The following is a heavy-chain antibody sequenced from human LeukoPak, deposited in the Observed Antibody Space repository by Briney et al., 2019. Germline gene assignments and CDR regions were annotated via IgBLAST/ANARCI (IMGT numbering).Heavy chain of an antibody. CDR2: IIPIFGTA. V-gene: IGHV1-69*01. J-gene: IGHJ5*02. CDR3: ARDYDFWSGYFLRKGFDP. D-gene: IGHD3-3*01. Sequence: SVKVSCKASGGTFSSYAISWVRQAPGQGLEWMGGIIPIFGTANYAQKFQGRVTITADESTSTAYMELSSLRSEDTAVYYCARDYDFWSGYFLRKGFDPWGQGTLVTVSS. CDR1: GGTFSSYA.